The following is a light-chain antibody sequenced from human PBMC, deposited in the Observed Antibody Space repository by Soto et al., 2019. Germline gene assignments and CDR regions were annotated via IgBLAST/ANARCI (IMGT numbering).Light chain of an antibody. CDR1: QNVNIW. V-gene: IGKV1-5*03. CDR3: LQYNSLPYT. CDR2: KTS. J-gene: IGKJ2*01. Sequence: DIQVTQSPSTLSAFVGDRVSLTCRASQNVNIWLAWYQQRPRKAPKLLIYKTSSLESGVPSRFSGSGSGTEFTLTISSLETDDFGTYFCLQYNSLPYTFGQGTKLEIK.